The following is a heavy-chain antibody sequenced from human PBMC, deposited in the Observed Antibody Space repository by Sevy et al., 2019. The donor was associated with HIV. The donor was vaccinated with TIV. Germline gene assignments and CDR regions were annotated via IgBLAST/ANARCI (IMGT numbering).Heavy chain of an antibody. J-gene: IGHJ4*02. Sequence: GGSLRLSCAASGFTFSSYWMSWVRQAPGKGLEWVANIKQDGSEKYYVDSVKGRFTISRDNTKNSLYLQMNSLRAEDTAVYYCARMVFVSYFDYWGQGTLVTVSS. D-gene: IGHD3-10*01. CDR1: GFTFSSYW. V-gene: IGHV3-7*01. CDR3: ARMVFVSYFDY. CDR2: IKQDGSEK.